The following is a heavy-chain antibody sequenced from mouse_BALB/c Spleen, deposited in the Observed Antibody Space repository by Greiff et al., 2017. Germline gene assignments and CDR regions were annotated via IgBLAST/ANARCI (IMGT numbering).Heavy chain of an antibody. D-gene: IGHD2-4*01. CDR3: ARPYYDYGFAY. V-gene: IGHV3-2*02. J-gene: IGHJ3*01. CDR1: GYSITSDYA. CDR2: ISYSGST. Sequence: VQLQESGPGLVKPSQSLSLTCTVTGYSITSDYAWNWIRQFPGNKLEWMGYISYSGSTSYNPSLKSRISITRDTSKNQFFLQLNSVTTEDTATYYCARPYYDYGFAYWGQGTLVTVSA.